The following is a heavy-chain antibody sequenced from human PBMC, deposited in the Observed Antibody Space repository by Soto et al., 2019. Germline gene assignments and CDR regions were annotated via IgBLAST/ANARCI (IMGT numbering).Heavy chain of an antibody. V-gene: IGHV3-23*04. CDR2: ISDSGGTS. J-gene: IGHJ4*02. D-gene: IGHD1-26*01. CDR3: AKRPRALLTFGY. Sequence: EVQLVDSGGGLVQPGGSLRLSCAASGFIFSNYVMSWVRQAPGKGLEWVSSISDSGGTSYYADSVKGRFTISRDNSKNTLYLQMNSLRAEDTAIYYCAKRPRALLTFGYWGQGTLVALSS. CDR1: GFIFSNYV.